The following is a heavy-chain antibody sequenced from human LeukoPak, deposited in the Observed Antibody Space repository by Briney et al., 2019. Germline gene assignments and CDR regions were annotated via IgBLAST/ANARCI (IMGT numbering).Heavy chain of an antibody. CDR2: INWNGGST. D-gene: IGHD3-3*01. V-gene: IGHV3-20*04. Sequence: RPGGSLRLSCAASGFTFDDYGMSWVRQAPGKGLEWVSGINWNGGSTGYADSVKGRFTISRDNAKNSLYLQMNSLRAEDTALYYCARARWSYYDFWSGYPNKYYFDYWGQGTLVTVSS. CDR3: ARARWSYYDFWSGYPNKYYFDY. J-gene: IGHJ4*02. CDR1: GFTFDDYG.